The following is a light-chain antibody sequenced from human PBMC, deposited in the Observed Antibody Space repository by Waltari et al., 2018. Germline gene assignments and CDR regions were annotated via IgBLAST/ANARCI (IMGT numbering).Light chain of an antibody. J-gene: IGLJ3*02. Sequence: QSALTQPASVSGSPGQSITISCTGTRRDVGGYKDVSWHQQHPGKAPKLIIYDVSNRPSGVSNRFSGSKSGNTASLTISGLQAEDEAEYFCSSYTSARTWVFGGGTKLTVL. V-gene: IGLV2-14*03. CDR1: RRDVGGYKD. CDR3: SSYTSARTWV. CDR2: DVS.